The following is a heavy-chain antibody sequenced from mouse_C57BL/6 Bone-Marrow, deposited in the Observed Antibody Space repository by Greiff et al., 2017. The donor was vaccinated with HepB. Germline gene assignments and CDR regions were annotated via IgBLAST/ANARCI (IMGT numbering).Heavy chain of an antibody. V-gene: IGHV1-50*01. CDR1: GYTFTSYW. CDR3: ARGEWPEWFAY. J-gene: IGHJ3*01. Sequence: QVQLQQPGAELVKPGASVKLSCKASGYTFTSYWMQWVKQRPGQGLEWIGEIDPSDSYTNYNQKFKGKATLTVDTSSSTAYMQLSSLTSEDSAVYYCARGEWPEWFAYWGQGTLVTVSA. CDR2: IDPSDSYT.